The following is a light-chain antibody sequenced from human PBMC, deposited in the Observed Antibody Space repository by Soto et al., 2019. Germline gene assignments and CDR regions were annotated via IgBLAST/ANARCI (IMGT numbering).Light chain of an antibody. Sequence: EIVLTQSPATLSLSPGERATLSCRASQSVSSYFAWYQQKPGQAPRLLIYDASNRATGIPARFSGSGSGTDFTLTISSLEPEDFAVYYCQQRSTFLVTFGPGTKVDIK. CDR1: QSVSSY. J-gene: IGKJ3*01. CDR3: QQRSTFLVT. V-gene: IGKV3-11*01. CDR2: DAS.